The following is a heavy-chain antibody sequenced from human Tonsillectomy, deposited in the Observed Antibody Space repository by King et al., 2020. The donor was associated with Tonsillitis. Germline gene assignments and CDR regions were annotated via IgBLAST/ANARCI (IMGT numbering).Heavy chain of an antibody. J-gene: IGHJ4*02. Sequence: QLVQSGGGVVQPGRSLRLSCAASGFTFSDCGMHWVRQAPGKGLDWVAAISYDGSDKDYGDSVRGRFTISRDNSRNTLYLQVNSLRADATAVYYCAREGGAPHCSSASCSADYWGQGTLVTVSS. CDR1: GFTFSDCG. CDR3: AREGGAPHCSSASCSADY. D-gene: IGHD2-2*01. V-gene: IGHV3-30*03. CDR2: ISYDGSDK.